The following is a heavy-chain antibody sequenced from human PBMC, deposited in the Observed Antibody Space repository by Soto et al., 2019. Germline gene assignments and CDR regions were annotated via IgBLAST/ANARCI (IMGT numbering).Heavy chain of an antibody. CDR2: IGSSSSYI. CDR1: GFTFSSYN. V-gene: IGHV3-21*06. J-gene: IGHJ6*02. CDR3: ARDLDAIAPGGMDV. Sequence: EVQLVESGGGLVKPGGSLRLSCAASGFTFSSYNMNWVRQAPGRGLECVSSIGSSSSYIYYADSVKGRFTISRDNAKNSLYLQMNSLRAEDTAVYYCARDLDAIAPGGMDVWGQGTTVTVSS. D-gene: IGHD6-25*01.